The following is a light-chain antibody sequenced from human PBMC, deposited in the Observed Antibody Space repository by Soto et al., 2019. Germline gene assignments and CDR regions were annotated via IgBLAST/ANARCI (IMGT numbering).Light chain of an antibody. J-gene: IGLJ1*01. CDR2: YNN. V-gene: IGLV1-44*01. CDR1: SSNIGSNN. Sequence: QSVLTQPPTASGTPGQRVTISCSESSSNIGSNNVNWYQQLPGTAPKLLIYYNNQRPSGVPDRFSGSKSGTSASLAISGLQSEDEADYYCAAWDDSLNSYVFGTGTKVTVL. CDR3: AAWDDSLNSYV.